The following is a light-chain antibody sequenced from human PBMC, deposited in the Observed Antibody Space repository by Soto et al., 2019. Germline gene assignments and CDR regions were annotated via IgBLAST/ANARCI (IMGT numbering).Light chain of an antibody. Sequence: EIVLTQSPVNLSLSPGERATLSCRASQTVSTNYLAWYQHKPGQAPRLLIYGASKRATGIPDRFSGSGSGTDFTLTISRLEPEDFAVYFCHQYSNSAQTFGQGTKVDI. CDR2: GAS. J-gene: IGKJ1*01. CDR3: HQYSNSAQT. CDR1: QTVSTNY. V-gene: IGKV3-20*01.